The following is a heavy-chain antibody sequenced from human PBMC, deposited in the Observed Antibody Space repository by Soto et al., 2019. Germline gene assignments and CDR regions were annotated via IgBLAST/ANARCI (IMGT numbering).Heavy chain of an antibody. CDR2: VNHSGPT. CDR3: ARGIGYCSSINCYSSRRLRFDS. CDR1: GGSFSGYY. J-gene: IGHJ4*02. V-gene: IGHV4-34*01. D-gene: IGHD2-2*01. Sequence: QVQLQQWGAGLLKPSETLSLTCAVYGGSFSGYYWTWIRQSPKKGRAGTGEVNHSGPTYYNPSLKTRVTISVHTPKNQFSLKMSSVTAADTAVYYCARGIGYCSSINCYSSRRLRFDSWGQGTLVTVSS.